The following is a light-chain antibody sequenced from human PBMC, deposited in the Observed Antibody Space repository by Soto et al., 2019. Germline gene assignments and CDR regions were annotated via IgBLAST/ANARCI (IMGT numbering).Light chain of an antibody. J-gene: IGLJ3*02. CDR3: LLYYSGPWV. Sequence: QAVVTQEPSLTVSPGGTVTLTCASNSGPVTSGHYPNWFQQKPGLAPRALIHDTSNKHSWTPARFSGSLLGGKAALTLSGVQPEDEAEYYCLLYYSGPWVFGGGTKVTVL. CDR2: DTS. V-gene: IGLV7-43*01. CDR1: SGPVTSGHY.